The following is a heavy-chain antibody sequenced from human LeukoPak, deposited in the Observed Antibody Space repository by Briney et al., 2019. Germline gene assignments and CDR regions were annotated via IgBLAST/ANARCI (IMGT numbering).Heavy chain of an antibody. J-gene: IGHJ3*02. D-gene: IGHD2-2*01. CDR3: AASRHCSSTSCYYFAFDI. CDR2: IVVGSGNT. Sequence: GTSVKVSCKASGFTFTSSAVQWVRQARGQRLEWIGWIVVGSGNTNYAQKFQERVTITRDISTSTAYMELSSLRSDDTAVYYCAASRHCSSTSCYYFAFDIWGQGTMVTVSS. CDR1: GFTFTSSA. V-gene: IGHV1-58*01.